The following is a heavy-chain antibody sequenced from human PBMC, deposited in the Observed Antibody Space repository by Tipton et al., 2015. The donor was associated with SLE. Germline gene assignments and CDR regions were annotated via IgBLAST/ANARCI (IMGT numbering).Heavy chain of an antibody. CDR3: AKWGITIFGVALDGFDM. J-gene: IGHJ3*02. Sequence: TLSLTCDVYGGFLRDYFWSWIRQPPGKGLEWIGEIDQSGSTNYNPSLKSRVTMSGDTSKNEFSLKLISVTAADTAVYYCAKWGITIFGVALDGFDMWGQGTMVTVSS. CDR2: IDQSGST. D-gene: IGHD3-3*01. V-gene: IGHV4-34*01. CDR1: GGFLRDYF.